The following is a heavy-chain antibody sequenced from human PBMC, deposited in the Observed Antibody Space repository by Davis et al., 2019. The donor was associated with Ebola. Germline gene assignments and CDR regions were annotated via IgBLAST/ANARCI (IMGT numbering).Heavy chain of an antibody. D-gene: IGHD2-15*01. J-gene: IGHJ4*02. CDR1: GGTFSTYA. CDR2: INPNSGGT. Sequence: ASVKVSCKASGGTFSTYAISWVRQAPGQGLEWMGWINPNSGGTNYAQKFQGRVTMTRDTSISTAYMELSRLRSDDTAVYYCARDIVRCSDGSCYSGWVYWGQGTLVTVSS. V-gene: IGHV1-2*02. CDR3: ARDIVRCSDGSCYSGWVY.